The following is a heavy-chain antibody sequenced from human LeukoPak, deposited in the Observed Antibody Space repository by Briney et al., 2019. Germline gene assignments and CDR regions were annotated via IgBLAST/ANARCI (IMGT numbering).Heavy chain of an antibody. CDR1: GGSISSYY. Sequence: PSETLSLTCTVSGGSISSYYWSWIRQPPGKGLEWIGYIYYSGSTNYNPSLKSRVTISIDTSKKQFSLKLNSVTTADTAVYYCARAGRGYYDSSGYYFDYWGQGTLVTVSS. J-gene: IGHJ4*02. CDR2: IYYSGST. V-gene: IGHV4-59*01. D-gene: IGHD3-22*01. CDR3: ARAGRGYYDSSGYYFDY.